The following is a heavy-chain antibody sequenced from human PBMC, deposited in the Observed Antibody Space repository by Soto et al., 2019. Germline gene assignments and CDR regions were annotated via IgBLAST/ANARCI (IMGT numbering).Heavy chain of an antibody. CDR3: TTLQHNDYSNYGPFRDFDY. V-gene: IGHV3-15*01. CDR1: GFTFSNAW. CDR2: IKSKTDGGTT. J-gene: IGHJ4*02. Sequence: GGSLRLSCAASGFTFSNAWMSWVRQAPGKGLEWVGRIKSKTDGGTTDYAAPVKGRFTISRDDSKNTLYLQMNSLKTEDTAVYYCTTLQHNDYSNYGPFRDFDYWGQGTLVTVSS. D-gene: IGHD4-4*01.